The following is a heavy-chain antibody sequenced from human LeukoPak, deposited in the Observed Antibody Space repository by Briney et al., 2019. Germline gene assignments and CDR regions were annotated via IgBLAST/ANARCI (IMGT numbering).Heavy chain of an antibody. V-gene: IGHV4-59*08. CDR3: ARMWGQQLANWFDP. J-gene: IGHJ5*02. Sequence: SETLSLTCAVYGGSFSGYYWSWIRQPPGKGLEWIGYIYYSGSTNYNPSLKSRVTISVDTSKNQFSLKLSSVTAADTAVYYCARMWGQQLANWFDPWGQGTLVTVSS. CDR2: IYYSGST. D-gene: IGHD6-13*01. CDR1: GGSFSGYY.